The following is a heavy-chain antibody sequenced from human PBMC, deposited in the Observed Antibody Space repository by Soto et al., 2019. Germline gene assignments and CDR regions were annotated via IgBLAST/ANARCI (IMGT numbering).Heavy chain of an antibody. CDR1: GSTFTSYG. Sequence: QVQLVQSGAEVKKPGASVKVSCKASGSTFTSYGISWVRQAPGQGLEWMGWISTYNGNTNYAQKLQGRVTMTTDTSTSTAYMELRSLRSDDTAVYYCARAVQYDILTGYYADYYYYGMAVWGQGTTVTVSS. J-gene: IGHJ6*02. CDR2: ISTYNGNT. D-gene: IGHD3-9*01. V-gene: IGHV1-18*01. CDR3: ARAVQYDILTGYYADYYYYGMAV.